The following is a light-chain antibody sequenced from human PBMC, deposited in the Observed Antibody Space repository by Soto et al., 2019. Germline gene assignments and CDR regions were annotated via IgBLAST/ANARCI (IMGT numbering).Light chain of an antibody. V-gene: IGKV3-11*01. Sequence: EIVLTQSPATLSLSPGDRATLSCRASQSVSRYLAWYQQKPGQAPRLLIYDASNRATGIPARFSGSGSGTDFTLTISSLEPEDFAVYYCQQYNNWPPWTFGQGTKVEIK. CDR1: QSVSRY. J-gene: IGKJ1*01. CDR3: QQYNNWPPWT. CDR2: DAS.